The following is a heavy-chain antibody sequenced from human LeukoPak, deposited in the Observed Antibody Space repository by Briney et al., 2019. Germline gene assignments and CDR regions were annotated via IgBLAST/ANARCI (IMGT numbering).Heavy chain of an antibody. CDR3: ARGMSAAYDYNWFDS. J-gene: IGHJ5*01. D-gene: IGHD5-12*01. CDR2: IYYSGST. V-gene: IGHV4-39*01. Sequence: PSETLSLTCTVSGGSISSSSYHWGWIRQPPGKGLEWIGSIYYSGSTYYNPSLKSRVTISVDTSKNQFSLKLSSVTAADTALYFCARGMSAAYDYNWFDSWGQGTLVTVSS. CDR1: GGSISSSSYH.